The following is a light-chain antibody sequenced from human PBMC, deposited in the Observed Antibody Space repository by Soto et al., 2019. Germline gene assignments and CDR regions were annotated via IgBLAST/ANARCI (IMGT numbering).Light chain of an antibody. V-gene: IGLV2-11*01. CDR2: DVI. J-gene: IGLJ1*01. CDR3: AAWDDSLSGHYV. CDR1: SSDIGGYNY. Sequence: QSALTQPRSVSGSPGQSVTISCTGTSSDIGGYNYVSWYQQHPGKAPKLMIYDVIKRPSGVPDRFSGSKSGTSASLAISGLRSEDEADYYCAAWDDSLSGHYVFGTGTKLTVL.